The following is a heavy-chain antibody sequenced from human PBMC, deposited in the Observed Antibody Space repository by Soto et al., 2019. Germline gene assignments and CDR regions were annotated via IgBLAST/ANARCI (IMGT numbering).Heavy chain of an antibody. CDR2: IYYTGST. CDR3: ARDPSRGSDWARYIDL. D-gene: IGHD1-26*01. CDR1: GGSISSYF. V-gene: IGHV4-59*12. J-gene: IGHJ2*01. Sequence: ETLCLNCTVCGGSISSYFWRWIRQPPGKGLEWIGYIYYTGSTNFNPSLKSRVTISRDNAKSSVYLQMNSLRADDTAVYYCARDPSRGSDWARYIDLWGRGTLVTVS.